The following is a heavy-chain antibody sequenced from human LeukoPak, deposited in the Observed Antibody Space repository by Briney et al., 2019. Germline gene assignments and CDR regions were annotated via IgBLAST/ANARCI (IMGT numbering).Heavy chain of an antibody. V-gene: IGHV3-23*01. CDR3: AKGPRYYYDSSGYYYVDY. CDR2: ISGSGGST. CDR1: GFTFNNYA. J-gene: IGHJ4*02. Sequence: PGGSLRLSCAASGFTFNNYAMSWVRQAPGKGLEWVSAISGSGGSTYYADSVKGRFTISRDNSKNTLYLQMNSLRAEDTAVYYCAKGPRYYYDSSGYYYVDYWGQGTLVTVSS. D-gene: IGHD3-22*01.